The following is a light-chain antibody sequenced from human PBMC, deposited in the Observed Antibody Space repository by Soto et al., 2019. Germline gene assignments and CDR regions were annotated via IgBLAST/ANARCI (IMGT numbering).Light chain of an antibody. Sequence: QSVLTQSPSASASLGASVKLTCTLSSGHSSYAIAWHQQQPEKGPRYLMKLNSDGSHSKGDGIPDRFSGSSSGAERYLTISSIQSEHEADYYCQTWGTGTVVFGGGTKLTVL. V-gene: IGLV4-69*01. J-gene: IGLJ2*01. CDR3: QTWGTGTVV. CDR2: LNSDGSH. CDR1: SGHSSYA.